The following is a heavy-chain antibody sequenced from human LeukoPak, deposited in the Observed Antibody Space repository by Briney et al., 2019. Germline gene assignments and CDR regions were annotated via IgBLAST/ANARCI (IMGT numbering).Heavy chain of an antibody. CDR3: ASKRSGYYSGFFDY. CDR2: IYYSGST. V-gene: IGHV4-39*07. J-gene: IGHJ4*02. CDR1: GGSITSNSYY. D-gene: IGHD3-22*01. Sequence: SETLSLTCTVSGGSITSNSYYWGWIRQPPGKGLEWIGSIYYSGSTYYNPSLKSRVTISVDTSKNQFSLKLSSLTAADTAVYYCASKRSGYYSGFFDYWGQGTLVTVSS.